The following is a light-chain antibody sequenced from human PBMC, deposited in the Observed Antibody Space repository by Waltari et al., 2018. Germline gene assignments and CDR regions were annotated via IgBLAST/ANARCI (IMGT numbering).Light chain of an antibody. V-gene: IGLV2-14*03. Sequence: QSALTQPASVSGSPGQSITISCTGSSSDIGDYNHVSWYQPHPGKAPKLMIYDVSSRPSGVSNRFFGSKSGTTASLTVSGLQAEDEAVYFCSSYSTSITPYVFGAGTKV. CDR2: DVS. CDR1: SSDIGDYNH. J-gene: IGLJ1*01. CDR3: SSYSTSITPYV.